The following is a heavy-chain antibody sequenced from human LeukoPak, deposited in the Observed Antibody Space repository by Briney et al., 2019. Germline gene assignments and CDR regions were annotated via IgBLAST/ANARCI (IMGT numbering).Heavy chain of an antibody. J-gene: IGHJ1*01. CDR2: VSSSSSYT. CDR3: ARDFGSGWYGFFQH. Sequence: PGGSLRLSCAASGFTFSDYYMSWIRQAPGKGLEWVSYVSSSSSYTNYADSVKGRFNISRDSAKSSLYLQMNSLRAEDTAVYYCARDFGSGWYGFFQHWGQGTLVTVSS. V-gene: IGHV3-11*06. CDR1: GFTFSDYY. D-gene: IGHD6-19*01.